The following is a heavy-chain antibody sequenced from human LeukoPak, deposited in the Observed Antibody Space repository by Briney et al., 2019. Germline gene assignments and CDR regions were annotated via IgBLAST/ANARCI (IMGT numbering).Heavy chain of an antibody. CDR1: GGSISSSSYY. CDR2: IYYSGST. J-gene: IGHJ4*02. CDR3: ASRIAVAGTAFDY. D-gene: IGHD6-19*01. Sequence: SETLSHTCTVSGGSISSSSYYWGWIRQPPGKGLEWIGSIYYSGSTYYNPSLKSRVTISVDTSKNQFSLKLSSVTAADTAVYYCASRIAVAGTAFDYWGQGTLVTVSS. V-gene: IGHV4-39*01.